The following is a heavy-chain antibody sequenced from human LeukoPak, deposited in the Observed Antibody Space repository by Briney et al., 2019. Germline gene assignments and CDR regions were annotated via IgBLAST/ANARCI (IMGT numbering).Heavy chain of an antibody. CDR2: INPNSGDT. CDR3: ARGGTRGGYYFIDY. V-gene: IGHV1-2*02. Sequence: GASVKVSCKASGYIFTGYYMHWVRQAPGQGLEWMGWINPNSGDTNYAQKFQGRVTMTRDTSISTAYMELSRLRSDDTAVYYCARGGTRGGYYFIDYWGQGTLVTVSS. J-gene: IGHJ4*02. D-gene: IGHD3-22*01. CDR1: GYIFTGYY.